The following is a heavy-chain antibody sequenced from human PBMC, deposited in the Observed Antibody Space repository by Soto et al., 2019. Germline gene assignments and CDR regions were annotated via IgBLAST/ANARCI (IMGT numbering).Heavy chain of an antibody. CDR1: GFTFSGFG. CDR3: ARWGKREGESSPPTDL. Sequence: HEELVESGGGVVQPGRSLRLSCAASGFTFSGFGMHWVRQAPGKGLEWVAVISYDGTNAIYADSMKGRFSVSRDNSKNIVYLQMNSLRNEDTAMHYCARWGKREGESSPPTDLWGQGTLVTVSS. CDR2: ISYDGTNA. V-gene: IGHV3-30*03. D-gene: IGHD3-16*01. J-gene: IGHJ5*02.